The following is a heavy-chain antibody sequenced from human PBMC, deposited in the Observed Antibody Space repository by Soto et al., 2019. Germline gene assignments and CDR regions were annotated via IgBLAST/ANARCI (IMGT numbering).Heavy chain of an antibody. CDR2: IGRSSSYA. V-gene: IGHV3-11*05. CDR3: ARDADILSGSDAFDI. Sequence: QVQLVESGGGLVKPGGSLRLSCAASGFTFSDYYMSWIRQAPGKGLEWVSYIGRSSSYANYADSVKGRFTITRDNAKNSLYLQINGLRAEDTAVYYCARDADILSGSDAFDIWGQGTMVTVSS. CDR1: GFTFSDYY. J-gene: IGHJ3*02. D-gene: IGHD3-9*01.